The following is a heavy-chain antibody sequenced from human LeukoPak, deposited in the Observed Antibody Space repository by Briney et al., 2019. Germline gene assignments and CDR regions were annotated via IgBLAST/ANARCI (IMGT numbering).Heavy chain of an antibody. CDR1: GGSFSVYY. CDR2: INHSGST. D-gene: IGHD6-13*01. Sequence: SETLSLTCAVYGGSFSVYYWSWIRQPPGKGMEWIGEINHSGSTNYNPSLKSRVTISVDTSKNQFSLKLSSVTAADTAVYYCARASYSSSWYGEDYWGQGTLVTVSS. V-gene: IGHV4-34*01. CDR3: ARASYSSSWYGEDY. J-gene: IGHJ4*02.